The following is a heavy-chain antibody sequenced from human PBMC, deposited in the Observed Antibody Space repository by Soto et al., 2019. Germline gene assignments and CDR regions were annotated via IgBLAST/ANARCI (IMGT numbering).Heavy chain of an antibody. D-gene: IGHD2-2*01. CDR2: IIPIFGIP. V-gene: IGHV1-69*08. CDR3: AREDRDRETGLVPAAIDGMDV. CDR1: GGTFSRYS. J-gene: IGHJ6*02. Sequence: QVQLVQSGAEVKKPGSSVKVSCKASGGTFSRYSITSVRQAPGHGLEWIGRIIPIFGIPTYAQKFQGRVTFTADESTSTAYMELSSLRSDDTAVYYCAREDRDRETGLVPAAIDGMDVWGQGTTVTVSS.